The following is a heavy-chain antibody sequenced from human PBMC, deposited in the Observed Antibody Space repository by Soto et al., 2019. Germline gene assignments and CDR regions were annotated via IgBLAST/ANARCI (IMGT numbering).Heavy chain of an antibody. V-gene: IGHV1-69*06. Sequence: QVQLVQSGAEVKKPGSSVKVSCKASGGTFSSYAISWVRQAPGQGLEWMGGIIPIFGTANYAQKFQGRVTITADKTTSTAYKELSSLRSEDKAVYYCARSEKSHCSSTSCYNYYYGMDVWGQGTTVTVSS. J-gene: IGHJ6*02. CDR2: IIPIFGTA. CDR1: GGTFSSYA. CDR3: ARSEKSHCSSTSCYNYYYGMDV. D-gene: IGHD2-2*02.